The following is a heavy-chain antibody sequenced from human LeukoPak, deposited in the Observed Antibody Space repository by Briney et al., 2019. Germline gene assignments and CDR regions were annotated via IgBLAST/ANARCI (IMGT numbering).Heavy chain of an antibody. CDR3: ARDDVVSGTGLGDY. D-gene: IGHD5/OR15-5a*01. CDR2: INSDGSST. Sequence: GGSLRLSCAASGFTFSTYWMHWVRQAPGKGLVWVSHINSDGSSTTYADSVKGRFTISRDNARNTLYLQMNSLRAEDTAEYYCARDDVVSGTGLGDYWGQGTLVTVSS. CDR1: GFTFSTYW. J-gene: IGHJ4*02. V-gene: IGHV3-74*01.